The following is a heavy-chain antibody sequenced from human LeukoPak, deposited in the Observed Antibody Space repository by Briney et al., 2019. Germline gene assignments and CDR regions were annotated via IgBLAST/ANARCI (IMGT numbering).Heavy chain of an antibody. V-gene: IGHV3-23*01. Sequence: GGSLRLSCAASGFTVSSNYMSWVRQAPGNGLEWVSAISGSGGSTYYADSVKGRFTISRDNSKNTLYLQMNSLRAEDTAVYYCAKDAVAWVYWGQGTLVTVSS. CDR2: ISGSGGST. CDR3: AKDAVAWVY. J-gene: IGHJ4*02. CDR1: GFTVSSNY. D-gene: IGHD5-12*01.